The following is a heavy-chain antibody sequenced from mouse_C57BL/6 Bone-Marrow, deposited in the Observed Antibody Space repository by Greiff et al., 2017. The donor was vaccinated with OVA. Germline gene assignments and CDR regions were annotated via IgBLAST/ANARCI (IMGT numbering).Heavy chain of an antibody. CDR2: ISSGGSYT. D-gene: IGHD1-1*01. CDR3: ARGDYYGSSYYFDY. V-gene: IGHV5-6*01. J-gene: IGHJ2*01. CDR1: GFTFSSYG. Sequence: EVKLMESGGDLVKPGGSLKLSCAASGFTFSSYGMSWVRQTPDKRLEWVATISSGGSYTYYPDSVKGRFTISRDNAKNPLYLQMSRLKSEDTAMYYGARGDYYGSSYYFDYWGQGTTLTVSS.